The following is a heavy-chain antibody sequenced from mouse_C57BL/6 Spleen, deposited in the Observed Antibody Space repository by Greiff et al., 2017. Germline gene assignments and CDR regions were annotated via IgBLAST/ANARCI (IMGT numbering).Heavy chain of an antibody. D-gene: IGHD2-12*01. CDR2: ISSGSSTI. CDR1: GFTFSDYG. CDR3: AIYSYAMDY. V-gene: IGHV5-17*01. J-gene: IGHJ4*01. Sequence: DVKLVESGGGLVKPGGSLKLSCAASGFTFSDYGMHWVRQAPEKGLEWVAYISSGSSTISYADTVKGRFTISRDNAKNTLFLQMTSLRSEDTAMYYCAIYSYAMDYWGQGTSVTVSS.